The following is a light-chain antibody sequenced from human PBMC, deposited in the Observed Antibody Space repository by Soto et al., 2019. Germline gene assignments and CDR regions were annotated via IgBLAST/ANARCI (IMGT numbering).Light chain of an antibody. CDR3: CSYAGNKTVV. CDR1: SSDVGGYIY. V-gene: IGLV2-11*01. CDR2: DVS. Sequence: QSVLTQPRSVSGSPGQSATISCTGTSSDVGGYIYVSWYQQYPAKAPKVMIYDVSRRPSGVPDRFSGSKSGNTASLTISGLQAEDEAVYYCCSYAGNKTVVFGGGTKLTVL. J-gene: IGLJ3*02.